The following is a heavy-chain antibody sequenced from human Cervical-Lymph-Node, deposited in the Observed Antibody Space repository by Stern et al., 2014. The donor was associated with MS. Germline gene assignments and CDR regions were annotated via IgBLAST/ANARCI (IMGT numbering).Heavy chain of an antibody. Sequence: VQLVESGGGLVQPGRSLRLSCVASRFSFDEYNMHWVRQAPGKGLEWVSGISWNSDNIGYAASVKGRFTISRDNAKNSMYLQMNSLRAEDTALYYCASNPFYYYGLDVWGQGTTVTVSS. CDR2: ISWNSDNI. CDR3: ASNPFYYYGLDV. J-gene: IGHJ6*02. CDR1: RFSFDEYN. V-gene: IGHV3-9*01. D-gene: IGHD1-14*01.